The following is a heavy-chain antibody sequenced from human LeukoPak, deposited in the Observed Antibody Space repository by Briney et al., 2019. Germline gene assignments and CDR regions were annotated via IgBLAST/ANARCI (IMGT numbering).Heavy chain of an antibody. CDR2: IYYSGST. CDR3: ARRTDDYVWGSYRGNFDY. J-gene: IGHJ4*02. D-gene: IGHD3-16*02. Sequence: PSQTLSLTCTVSGGSISSGSYYWSWIRQPPGKGLEWIGYIYYSGSTNYNPSLKSRVTISVDTSKNQFSLKLSSVTAADTAVYYCARRTDDYVWGSYRGNFDYWGQGTLVTVSS. V-gene: IGHV4-61*01. CDR1: GGSISSGSYY.